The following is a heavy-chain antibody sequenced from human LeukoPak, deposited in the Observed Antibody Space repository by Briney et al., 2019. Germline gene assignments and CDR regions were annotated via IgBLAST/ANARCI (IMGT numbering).Heavy chain of an antibody. V-gene: IGHV4-38-2*02. CDR3: ARASFETAAGTGYFDY. Sequence: PSETLSLTCTVSGYSISSGYYWGWIRQPPGKGLEWIGSIYHSGRTFYNPSLKSRVTISVDTSKNQFSLKLSSVTAADTAVYYCARASFETAAGTGYFDYWGQGTLVTVSS. J-gene: IGHJ4*02. CDR1: GYSISSGYY. CDR2: IYHSGRT. D-gene: IGHD6-13*01.